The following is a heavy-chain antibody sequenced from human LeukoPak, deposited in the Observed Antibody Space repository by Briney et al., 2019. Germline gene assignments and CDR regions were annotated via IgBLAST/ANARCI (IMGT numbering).Heavy chain of an antibody. CDR3: ANFQTVGVKPFEH. J-gene: IGHJ5*02. CDR1: GFTSSSYA. V-gene: IGHV3-30*02. Sequence: GGSLRPSGAGFGFTSSSYAMHWVRKAPGKGLGWVEFIRYDGINQYYPDSVKGRFTISRDNSKNTLYLQMNSLRAEDTAVYYCANFQTVGVKPFEHWGQGTLVTVSS. D-gene: IGHD1-26*01. CDR2: IRYDGINQ.